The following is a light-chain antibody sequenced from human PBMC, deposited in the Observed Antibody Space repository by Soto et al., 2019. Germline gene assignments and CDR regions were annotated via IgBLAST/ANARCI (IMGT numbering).Light chain of an antibody. CDR3: QSYDSSLSTYV. CDR1: SSNIGAGYD. CDR2: GND. Sequence: QSVLTQPPSVSGAPGQRVTISCTGSSSNIGAGYDVHWYQQLPETAPKLLIYGNDNRPSGVPDRFSGSKSGTLASLAITGLQAEDEADYYCQSYDSSLSTYVFGTGTKLTVL. V-gene: IGLV1-40*01. J-gene: IGLJ1*01.